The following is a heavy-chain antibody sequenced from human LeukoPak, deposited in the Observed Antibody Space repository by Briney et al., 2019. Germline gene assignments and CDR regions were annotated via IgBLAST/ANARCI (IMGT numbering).Heavy chain of an antibody. CDR2: ISSGGNTV. V-gene: IGHV3-48*03. Sequence: GGSLRLSCAASGVTFSSYEMNWVRQAPGKGLEWVSSISSGGNTVHYADSVKGRFTISRDNTKNLLYLQMNSLRAEDTAVYYCARVPGSSGWNYYFDYWGQGTLVTVSS. CDR3: ARVPGSSGWNYYFDY. J-gene: IGHJ4*02. CDR1: GVTFSSYE. D-gene: IGHD6-19*01.